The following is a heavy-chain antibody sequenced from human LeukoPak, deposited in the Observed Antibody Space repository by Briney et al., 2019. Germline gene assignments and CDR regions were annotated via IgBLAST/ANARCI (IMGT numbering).Heavy chain of an antibody. CDR1: EYTFTSYY. V-gene: IGHV1-46*01. CDR3: ARDQGILRLGIKGGFDY. CDR2: IDPTGGST. Sequence: GASVKVSCKASEYTFTSYYMHWVRQAPGQGLEWMGIIDPTGGSTSYAQKFQGRVTMTRDTSTSTVYMELSSLRSEDTAVYYCARDQGILRLGIKGGFDYWGQGTLVTVSS. D-gene: IGHD7-27*01. J-gene: IGHJ4*02.